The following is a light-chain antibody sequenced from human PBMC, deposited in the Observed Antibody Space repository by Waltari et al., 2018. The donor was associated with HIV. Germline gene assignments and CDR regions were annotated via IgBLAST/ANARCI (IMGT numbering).Light chain of an antibody. Sequence: QSVLSQPPSASGTPGQRVTISCSGGSSKIGRNTVNWYQQLPGTAPKLLIYSNNQLPSGVPDRFSGAKSGTSASLDSSGLQSEDEADYYCATWDDRMNGVVFGGGTKLTVL. J-gene: IGLJ2*01. V-gene: IGLV1-44*01. CDR1: SSKIGRNT. CDR3: ATWDDRMNGVV. CDR2: SNN.